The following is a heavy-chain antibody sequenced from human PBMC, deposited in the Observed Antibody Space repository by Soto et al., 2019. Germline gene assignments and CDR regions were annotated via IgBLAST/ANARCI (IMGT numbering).Heavy chain of an antibody. J-gene: IGHJ5*02. V-gene: IGHV4-4*07. CDR2: VYATGTT. Sequence: QVQLQESGPGLVKPSETLSLTCSVSGGSISKFYWSWIRKTGGKGLEWMGRVYATGTTDYNPSLRSRIAMSVDIAKKTFSLRLMSVTAADTGVYYCVRDGSKTLRDWLDPWGQGILVTVSS. CDR1: GGSISKFY. CDR3: VRDGSKTLRDWLDP. D-gene: IGHD4-17*01.